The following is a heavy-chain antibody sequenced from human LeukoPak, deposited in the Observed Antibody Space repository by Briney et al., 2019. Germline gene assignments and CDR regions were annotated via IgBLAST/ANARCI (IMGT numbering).Heavy chain of an antibody. CDR1: GGSFSGYY. V-gene: IGHV4-34*01. CDR2: INHSGST. J-gene: IGHJ6*04. D-gene: IGHD3-3*01. Sequence: SETLSLTCAVYGGSFSGYYWSWIRHPPGKGLEWIGEINHSGSTNYNPSLKSRVTISVDTSKNQFSLKLSSVTAADAAVYYCARRLRRLRFLEWSMDVWGKGTTVTVSS. CDR3: ARRLRRLRFLEWSMDV.